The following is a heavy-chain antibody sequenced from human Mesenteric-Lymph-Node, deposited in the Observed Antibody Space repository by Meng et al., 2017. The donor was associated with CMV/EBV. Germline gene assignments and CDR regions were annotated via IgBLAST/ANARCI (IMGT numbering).Heavy chain of an antibody. CDR1: GGSVSSGSHF. CDR3: ARGPQSHLVFDS. D-gene: IGHD2-8*02. J-gene: IGHJ4*02. Sequence: CSVSGGSVSSGSHFWSWIRQAPGKGLEYIEHVFDSGSTTYNPSLKSRVFISVSTSKNQFSLILNSVTAADTAIYYCARGPQSHLVFDSWGQGILVTSPQ. V-gene: IGHV4-61*01. CDR2: VFDSGST.